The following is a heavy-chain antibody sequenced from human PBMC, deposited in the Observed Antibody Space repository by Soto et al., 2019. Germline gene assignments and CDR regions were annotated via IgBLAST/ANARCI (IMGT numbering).Heavy chain of an antibody. Sequence: GESLKISCKGSGYSFTSYWIGWVRQMPGKGLEWMGIIYPGDSDTRYSPSFQGQVTISADKSISTAYLQWSSLKASDTAMYYCARGEVVAVQYNWFDPWGQGTLVTVSS. J-gene: IGHJ5*02. CDR1: GYSFTSYW. D-gene: IGHD2-15*01. CDR3: ARGEVVAVQYNWFDP. CDR2: IYPGDSDT. V-gene: IGHV5-51*01.